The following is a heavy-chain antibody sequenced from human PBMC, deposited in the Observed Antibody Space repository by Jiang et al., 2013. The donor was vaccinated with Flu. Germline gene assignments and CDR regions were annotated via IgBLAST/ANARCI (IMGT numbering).Heavy chain of an antibody. CDR2: INAGNGNT. CDR3: ARDRIAAAGTGRYCYYGMDV. V-gene: IGHV1-3*01. Sequence: SGAEVKKPGASVKVSCKASGYTFTSYAMHWVRQAPGQRLEWMGWINAGNGNTKYSQKFQGRVTITRDTSASTAYMELSSLRSEDTAVYYCARDRIAAAGTGRYCYYGMDVWGQGTTVTVSS. D-gene: IGHD6-13*01. J-gene: IGHJ6*02. CDR1: GYTFTSYA.